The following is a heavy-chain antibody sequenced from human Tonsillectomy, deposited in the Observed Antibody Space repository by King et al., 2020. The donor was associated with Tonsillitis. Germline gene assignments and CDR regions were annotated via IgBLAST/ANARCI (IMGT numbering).Heavy chain of an antibody. J-gene: IGHJ5*02. CDR1: GYTFTDYH. CDR3: SRETWVYGS. V-gene: IGHV1-2*02. CDR2: IDCNSGST. D-gene: IGHD5-24*01. Sequence: QLVQSGTEVKLPGASVTVSCKASGYTFTDYHIHWIRQAPGQGLEWVGWIDCNSGSTNYAQNLQGRVTLTRDTSTNTAYMDLRSLTSGDTAIYYCSRETWVYGSWGQGTLVTVSS.